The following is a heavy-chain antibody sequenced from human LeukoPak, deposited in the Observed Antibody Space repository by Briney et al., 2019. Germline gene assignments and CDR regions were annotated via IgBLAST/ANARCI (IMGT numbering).Heavy chain of an antibody. J-gene: IGHJ4*02. D-gene: IGHD6-6*01. CDR3: ARSGDGSSYYFDY. Sequence: GGSLRLSCAASGFTFDDYAMHWVRQAPGKGLEWVSDISWNSGSIGYADSVKGRFTISRDNSKNTLYLQMNSLRAEDTAVYYCARSGDGSSYYFDYWGQGTLVTVSS. V-gene: IGHV3-9*01. CDR1: GFTFDDYA. CDR2: ISWNSGSI.